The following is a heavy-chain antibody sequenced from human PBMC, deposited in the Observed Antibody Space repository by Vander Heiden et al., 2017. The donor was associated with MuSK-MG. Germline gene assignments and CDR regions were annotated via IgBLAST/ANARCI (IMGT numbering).Heavy chain of an antibody. V-gene: IGHV3-7*01. Sequence: EVQLVESGGGLVQPGGSLRPSCAASGFTFSSYWMSWVRQAPGKGLGWVANIKQDGSEKYYVDAVKGRFTISRDNAKNSLYLQMNSLRAEDTAVYYCARVARVAARWWFDPWGQGTLVTVSS. D-gene: IGHD2-15*01. CDR3: ARVARVAARWWFDP. J-gene: IGHJ5*02. CDR2: IKQDGSEK. CDR1: GFTFSSYW.